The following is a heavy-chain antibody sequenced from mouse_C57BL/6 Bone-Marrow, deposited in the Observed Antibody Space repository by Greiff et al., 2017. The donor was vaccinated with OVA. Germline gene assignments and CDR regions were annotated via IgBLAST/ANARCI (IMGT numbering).Heavy chain of an antibody. V-gene: IGHV1-52*01. CDR3: AIKGIFYYYGSSYNAMDY. D-gene: IGHD1-1*01. CDR2: IDPSDSET. Sequence: QVQLQQPGAELVRPGSSVKLSCKASGYTFTSYWMHWVKQRPIQGLEWIGNIDPSDSETHYNQKFKDKATLTVDKSSSTAYMQLSSLTSEDSAVYYCAIKGIFYYYGSSYNAMDYWGQGTSVTVSS. CDR1: GYTFTSYW. J-gene: IGHJ4*01.